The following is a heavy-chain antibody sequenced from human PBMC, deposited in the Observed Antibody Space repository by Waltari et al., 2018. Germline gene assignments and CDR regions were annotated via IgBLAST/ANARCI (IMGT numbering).Heavy chain of an antibody. J-gene: IGHJ4*02. Sequence: EVQLVESGGGLVQPGGSLKLSCAASGVTFSGSAMHWVRQASGKGLEWVGRIRSKANSYATAYAASVKGRFTISRDDSKNTAYLQMNSLKTEDTAVYYCTRLSSSWYNLADYWGQGTLVTVSS. CDR2: IRSKANSYAT. V-gene: IGHV3-73*02. CDR1: GVTFSGSA. CDR3: TRLSSSWYNLADY. D-gene: IGHD6-13*01.